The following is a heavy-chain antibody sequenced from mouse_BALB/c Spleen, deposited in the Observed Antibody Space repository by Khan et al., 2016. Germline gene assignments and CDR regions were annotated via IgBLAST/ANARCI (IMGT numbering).Heavy chain of an antibody. CDR2: INPYTGGT. CDR3: ARSYEGPWFAY. J-gene: IGHJ3*01. V-gene: IGHV1-18*01. Sequence: VQLKQSGPELVKPGASLKISCKASGYSFTGYTINWVKQSQGKNLEWIGLINPYTGGTIYNQKFKGKATLTVDKSSSTAYMELLSLTSEDSVVFYCARSYEGPWFAYWGQGTLVTVSA. CDR1: GYSFTGYT. D-gene: IGHD1-1*01.